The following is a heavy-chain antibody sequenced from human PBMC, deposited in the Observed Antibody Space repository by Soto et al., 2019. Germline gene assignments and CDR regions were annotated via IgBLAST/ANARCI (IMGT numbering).Heavy chain of an antibody. V-gene: IGHV1-2*02. CDR2: INPKSGAT. CDR3: VYDCAKSNYGGDDYFQYGLDV. J-gene: IGHJ6*02. D-gene: IGHD2-21*02. Sequence: QVQLVQAGAEVKKPGASLKVSCKASGYRFTGYGLHWVRQAPGQGLQWMGGINPKSGATDYAQKVQGRVTMTREMSTNTAYLELSGLRSDDTADDTAVYDCAKSNYGGDDYFQYGLDVGGQGTTVTVSS. CDR1: GYRFTGYG.